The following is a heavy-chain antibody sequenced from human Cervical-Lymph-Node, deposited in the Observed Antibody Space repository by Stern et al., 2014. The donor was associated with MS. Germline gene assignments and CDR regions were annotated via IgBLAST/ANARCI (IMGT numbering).Heavy chain of an antibody. CDR2: IYYRGTT. V-gene: IGHV4-59*11. Sequence: QVQLQESGPGLLRPSETLSLTCTVSGASITSHFWSWIRQPPGKGLAWVGYIYYRGTTTYNATLQGRAAISIDASKTQFSLRLSSVTAADTAVYYCARATDLWGQGTLVTVSS. CDR3: ARATDL. CDR1: GASITSHF. J-gene: IGHJ5*02.